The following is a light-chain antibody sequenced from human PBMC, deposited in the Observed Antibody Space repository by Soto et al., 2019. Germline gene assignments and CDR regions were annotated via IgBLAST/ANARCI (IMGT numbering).Light chain of an antibody. CDR2: SNN. V-gene: IGLV1-47*02. Sequence: QSVVTQPPSASGTPGQRVTISCSGSTSNIGSNFVFWYQQLPGTAPTLLIYSNNQRPSGVPDRFSGSKSGTSVSLAISGLRSEDEADYFCAAWDDSLSGVGFGGGTQLTVL. CDR3: AAWDDSLSGVG. J-gene: IGLJ2*01. CDR1: TSNIGSNF.